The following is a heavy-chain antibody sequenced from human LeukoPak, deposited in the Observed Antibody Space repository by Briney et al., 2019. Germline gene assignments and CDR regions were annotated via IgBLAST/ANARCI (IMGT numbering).Heavy chain of an antibody. CDR3: AKGGATVLTGLDY. Sequence: GGSLRLSCAASGFTFCSYAMSWVRLAPGKGLEWVAVISYDGSNKYYADSVKGRCTISRDNPKSTLYLQMNSLRAEDTAVYYCAKGGATVLTGLDYWGQGILVTVSS. D-gene: IGHD2/OR15-2a*01. V-gene: IGHV3-30*04. CDR1: GFTFCSYA. CDR2: ISYDGSNK. J-gene: IGHJ4*02.